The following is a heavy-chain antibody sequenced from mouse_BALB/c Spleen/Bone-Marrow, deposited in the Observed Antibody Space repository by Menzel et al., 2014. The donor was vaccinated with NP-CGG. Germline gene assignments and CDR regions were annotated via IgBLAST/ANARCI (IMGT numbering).Heavy chain of an antibody. Sequence: EVQGVESGGGLAKPGGSLQLSCAASGFTFSTYAMSWVRQTPEKRLEWVATISSSGSYTYYPDSAKGRFTISRDNAKNTLYLQMSSLRSEDTAMFYCSRLRMITTYFDVWGAETTVTVSS. CDR1: GFTFSTYA. CDR3: SRLRMITTYFDV. J-gene: IGHJ1*01. D-gene: IGHD2-4*01. V-gene: IGHV5-9-3*01. CDR2: ISSSGSYT.